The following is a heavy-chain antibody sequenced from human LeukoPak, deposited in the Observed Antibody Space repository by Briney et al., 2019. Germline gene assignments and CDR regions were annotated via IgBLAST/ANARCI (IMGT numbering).Heavy chain of an antibody. D-gene: IGHD3-22*01. CDR3: ARDRPNYYGANGHYYRRDGDY. CDR2: ITSSGETT. J-gene: IGHJ4*02. Sequence: GGSLRLSCAASGFTFSIYAMSWVRQAPGKGLEWVSSITSSGETTYYAGSVKGQFTISRDNSKKTVYLQMNSLRAEDTAVYYCARDRPNYYGANGHYYRRDGDYWGQGTLVTVSS. V-gene: IGHV3-23*01. CDR1: GFTFSIYA.